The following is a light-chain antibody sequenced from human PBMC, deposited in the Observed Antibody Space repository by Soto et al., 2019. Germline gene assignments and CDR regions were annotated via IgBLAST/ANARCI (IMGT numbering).Light chain of an antibody. Sequence: DIQRTQSPFTLSASVGYRVTITCRASQSISSWLAWYQQKPGKAPKLLIYKASSLESGVPSRFSGSGSGTEFTLTISSLQPDDFATYYCQHYNSYSEAFGQGTKVDIK. CDR2: KAS. CDR1: QSISSW. V-gene: IGKV1-5*03. CDR3: QHYNSYSEA. J-gene: IGKJ1*01.